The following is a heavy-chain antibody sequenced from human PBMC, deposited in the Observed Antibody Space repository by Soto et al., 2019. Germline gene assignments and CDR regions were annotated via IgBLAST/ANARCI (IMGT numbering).Heavy chain of an antibody. Sequence: GPSVKVSCKAAGYRFIDYYIHWVRQAPGQGLEWMGWISPRSGGTNYAQKFRGRVTITSDTSINTAYMELTSLSSDDTAVYYCTKKGGGPFPFDPWGQGTRVTVSS. CDR2: ISPRSGGT. CDR1: GYRFIDYY. J-gene: IGHJ5*02. D-gene: IGHD3-10*01. V-gene: IGHV1-2*02. CDR3: TKKGGGPFPFDP.